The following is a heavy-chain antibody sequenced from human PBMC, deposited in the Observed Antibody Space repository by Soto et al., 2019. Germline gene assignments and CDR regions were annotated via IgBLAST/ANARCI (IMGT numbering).Heavy chain of an antibody. CDR1: GYSFTYYW. Sequence: GESLKISCKGSGYSFTYYWIAWVRQMPGKGLEYMGIIYPSDSDTRYSPSFQGQVTISADKSINTAYLQWSSLKASDTAMYYCARHGFYGDYSSNYFDPWGQGTLVTVSS. J-gene: IGHJ5*02. D-gene: IGHD4-17*01. V-gene: IGHV5-51*01. CDR3: ARHGFYGDYSSNYFDP. CDR2: IYPSDSDT.